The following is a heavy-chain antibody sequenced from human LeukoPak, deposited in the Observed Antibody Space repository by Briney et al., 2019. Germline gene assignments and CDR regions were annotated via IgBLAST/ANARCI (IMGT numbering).Heavy chain of an antibody. D-gene: IGHD6-6*01. CDR2: INPNSGGT. CDR3: ARDYLGYSSSSCAFDI. V-gene: IGHV1-2*02. J-gene: IGHJ3*02. CDR1: GYTFTGYY. Sequence: ASVKVSCKASGYTFTGYYMHWGRQAPGQGLGWMGGINPNSGGTNFAQKFRGRVTMTRDTSISTAYMELSRLRSDDTAVYYCARDYLGYSSSSCAFDIWGQGTMVTVSS.